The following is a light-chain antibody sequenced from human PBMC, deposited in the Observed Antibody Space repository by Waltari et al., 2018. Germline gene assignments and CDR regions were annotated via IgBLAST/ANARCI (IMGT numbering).Light chain of an antibody. J-gene: IGLJ1*01. V-gene: IGLV3-19*01. CDR1: SLRSYY. Sequence: SSELTQDPAVSVALGQTVRITCQGDSLRSYYASWYQQKPGQAPVLFIYGKNNRPPGIPDRFSGSSSVNTASLTITGAQAEDEADYYCNSRDSSGNHYVFGTGTKVTVL. CDR3: NSRDSSGNHYV. CDR2: GKN.